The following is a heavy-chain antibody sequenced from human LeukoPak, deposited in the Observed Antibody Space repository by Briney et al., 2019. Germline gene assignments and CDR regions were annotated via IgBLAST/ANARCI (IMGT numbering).Heavy chain of an antibody. CDR1: GFTFSSYV. CDR3: ARDRYYYDSSGLEY. CDR2: ISYDGSNK. Sequence: GGSLRLSCAASGFTFSSYVLQWVRQAPGKGLEWMAVISYDGSNKYYADSVKGRFTISRDNSKNTLYLQMNSLRPEDTAVYYCARDRYYYDSSGLEYWGQGTLVTVSS. J-gene: IGHJ4*02. D-gene: IGHD3-22*01. V-gene: IGHV3-30-3*01.